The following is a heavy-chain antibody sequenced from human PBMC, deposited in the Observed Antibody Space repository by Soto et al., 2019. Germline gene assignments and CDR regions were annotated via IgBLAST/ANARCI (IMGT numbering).Heavy chain of an antibody. D-gene: IGHD3-10*01. CDR3: AVETYYYGAGSCYY. CDR2: INAGNGNT. V-gene: IGHV1-3*01. J-gene: IGHJ4*02. CDR1: GYTFTSYA. Sequence: QVQLVQSGAEVKKPGASVKASCKASGYTFTSYAMHWVRQAPGQRLEWMGWINAGNGNTKYSQKFQGRVTITRDTWTSTAYRELSSLRTEDTAVYYCAVETYYYGAGSCYYWVQGTLVTVSS.